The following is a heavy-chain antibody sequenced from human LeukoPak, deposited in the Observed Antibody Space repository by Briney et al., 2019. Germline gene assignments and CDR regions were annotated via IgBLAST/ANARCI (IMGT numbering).Heavy chain of an antibody. CDR3: ARVFLAAEDDFDI. J-gene: IGHJ3*02. CDR2: IYHSGST. V-gene: IGHV4-38-2*02. Sequence: SETLSLTCTVSGYSISSGYYWGWIRQPPGKGLEWIGSIYHSGSTYFHPSLKSPVTISVDTSKNKFSLKLSSVAAADTAVYYCARVFLAAEDDFDIWGQGTMVTVSS. CDR1: GYSISSGYY. D-gene: IGHD6-13*01.